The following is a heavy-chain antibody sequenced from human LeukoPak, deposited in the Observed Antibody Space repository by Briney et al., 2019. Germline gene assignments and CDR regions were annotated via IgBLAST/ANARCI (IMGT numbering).Heavy chain of an antibody. V-gene: IGHV4-30-4*01. Sequence: PSETLSLTCAVYGGSFSGYYWSWIRQPPGKGLEWIGYIYYSGSTYYNPSLKSRVTISVDTSKNQFSLKLSSVTAADTAVYYCASIHPHVLPNHWGQGTLVTVSS. CDR1: GGSFSGYY. D-gene: IGHD3-10*01. CDR2: IYYSGST. J-gene: IGHJ5*02. CDR3: ASIHPHVLPNH.